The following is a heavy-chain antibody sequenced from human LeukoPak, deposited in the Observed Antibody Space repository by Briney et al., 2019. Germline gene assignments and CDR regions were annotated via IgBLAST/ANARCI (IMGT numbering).Heavy chain of an antibody. Sequence: PGGSPRLSCAASGFIFSHHGMHWVRQAPGKGLEGVAVIWSDATNRFYADSVKGRFTISRDNSQNTVFLQMNSLRVKDTAIYYCARDAQRGFDYSNSLKNWGHGTLVTVSS. V-gene: IGHV3-33*01. J-gene: IGHJ4*01. CDR1: GFIFSHHG. CDR2: IWSDATNR. CDR3: ARDAQRGFDYSNSLKN. D-gene: IGHD4-11*01.